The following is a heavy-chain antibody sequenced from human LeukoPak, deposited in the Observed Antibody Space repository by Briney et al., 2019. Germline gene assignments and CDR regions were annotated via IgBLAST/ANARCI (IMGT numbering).Heavy chain of an antibody. D-gene: IGHD3-9*01. CDR2: ISGSGGST. CDR1: GFTFSSYA. CDR3: AKGDDILTGYYLGWFDY. Sequence: PGGSLRLSCAAPGFTFSSYAMSWVRQAPGKGLEWVSAISGSGGSTYYADSVKGRFTISRDNSKNTLYLQMNSLRAEDTAVYYCAKGDDILTGYYLGWFDYWGQGTLVTVSS. J-gene: IGHJ4*02. V-gene: IGHV3-23*01.